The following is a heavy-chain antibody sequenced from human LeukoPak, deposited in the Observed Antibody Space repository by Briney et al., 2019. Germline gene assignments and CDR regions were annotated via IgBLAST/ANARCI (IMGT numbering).Heavy chain of an antibody. J-gene: IGHJ4*02. D-gene: IGHD6-13*01. CDR1: GFTFSSYS. CDR2: ISSSTSSI. V-gene: IGHV3-48*04. CDR3: ARDAVGIYRIIDY. Sequence: GGSLRLSCAASGFTFSSYSMNWVRQAPGKGLEWVSYISSSTSSIYYADSVKGRFTISRDNAKNSLYLQMNSLRAEDTAVYYCARDAVGIYRIIDYWGQGTLVTVSS.